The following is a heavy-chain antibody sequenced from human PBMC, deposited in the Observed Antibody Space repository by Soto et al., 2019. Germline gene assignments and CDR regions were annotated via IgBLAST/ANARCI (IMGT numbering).Heavy chain of an antibody. V-gene: IGHV3-21*01. CDR2: ISSSSSYI. CDR1: GFTFSSYS. J-gene: IGHJ6*02. Sequence: EVQLVESGGGLVKPGGSLRLSCAASGFTFSSYSMNWVRQAPGKGLEWVSSISSSSSYIYYADSVKGRFTISRDNAKNSLYLQMNSLRAEDTAVYYCARYGEQQLDVYYGMDVWGQGTTVTVSS. D-gene: IGHD6-13*01. CDR3: ARYGEQQLDVYYGMDV.